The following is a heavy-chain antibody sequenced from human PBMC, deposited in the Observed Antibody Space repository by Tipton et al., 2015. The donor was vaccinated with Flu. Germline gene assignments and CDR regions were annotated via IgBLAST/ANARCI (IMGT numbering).Heavy chain of an antibody. V-gene: IGHV5-51*03. D-gene: IGHD2-2*01. Sequence: QLVQSGAEVKKPGESLKISCKGSGYTFSNYWIGWVRQMPGKGLEWMGIIYPGDSDAKYSPSLRGQVTMSADKSINTTFLQWNSLKASDTAMYYCVRLLMSRGLSHWGQGSLVTVSS. CDR3: VRLLMSRGLSH. CDR2: IYPGDSDA. CDR1: GYTFSNYW. J-gene: IGHJ4*02.